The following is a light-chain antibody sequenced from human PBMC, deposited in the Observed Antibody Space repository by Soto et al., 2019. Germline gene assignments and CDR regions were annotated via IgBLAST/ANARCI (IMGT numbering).Light chain of an antibody. V-gene: IGKV3-15*01. Sequence: EMVMTQSPATLSVSPGERATLSCRASQSVTSNLAWYQQKPGQAPRLLIYSASTRATGIPVTFSGAGSGTEFSLTISSLQSEDFEVYYCQQYDSWPFTFGHGTKVEIK. J-gene: IGKJ1*01. CDR1: QSVTSN. CDR3: QQYDSWPFT. CDR2: SAS.